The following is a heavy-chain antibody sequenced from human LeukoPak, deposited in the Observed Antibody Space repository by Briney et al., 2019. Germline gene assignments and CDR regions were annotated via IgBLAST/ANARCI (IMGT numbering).Heavy chain of an antibody. J-gene: IGHJ4*02. CDR2: IKTDGSQK. Sequence: GGSLRLSCTASGFTFGDFVMSWFRQAPGKGLEWVANIKTDGSQKYYVDSVKGRFNISRDNAKNSLYLQMNSLRVDDTATYYCARGLLEWLRLETYYFDYWGQGSQVTVSS. CDR3: ARGLLEWLRLETYYFDY. D-gene: IGHD3-3*01. CDR1: GFTFGDFV. V-gene: IGHV3-7*01.